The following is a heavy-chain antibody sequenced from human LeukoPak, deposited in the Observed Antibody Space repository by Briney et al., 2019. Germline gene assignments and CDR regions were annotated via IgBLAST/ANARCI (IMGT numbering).Heavy chain of an antibody. CDR3: ARDKFTYVFGSGTFDY. Sequence: ASVKVSCKVSGYTFTNFGISWLRQAPGQGPEWMGWISGNNGDTKYAQKFQGRVTMTTDTSTSTVYMDLRSLKSGDTAVYYCARDKFTYVFGSGTFDYWGQGTLVTGSS. D-gene: IGHD3-10*01. J-gene: IGHJ4*02. CDR2: ISGNNGDT. V-gene: IGHV1-18*01. CDR1: GYTFTNFG.